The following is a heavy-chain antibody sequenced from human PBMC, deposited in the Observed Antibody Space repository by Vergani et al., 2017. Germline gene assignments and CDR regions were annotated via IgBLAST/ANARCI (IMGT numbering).Heavy chain of an antibody. Sequence: QLQLQESGPGLVKPSATLSLTCSVSGASIRSSNYYWGWIRQPPGKGLEWIASIYYSGSTSYNPSLKSRVTISVDTSKNQFPLKLSSVTAADTAVYFCARHSTVEWLVKLGWIDPWGKGILVTVSS. CDR2: IYYSGST. CDR1: GASIRSSNYY. D-gene: IGHD3-3*01. CDR3: ARHSTVEWLVKLGWIDP. J-gene: IGHJ5*02. V-gene: IGHV4-39*01.